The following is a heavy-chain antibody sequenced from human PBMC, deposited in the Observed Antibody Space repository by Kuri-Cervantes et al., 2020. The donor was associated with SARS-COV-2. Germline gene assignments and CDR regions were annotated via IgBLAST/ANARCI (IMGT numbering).Heavy chain of an antibody. J-gene: IGHJ4*02. CDR3: AKDPYYDFWSGYSAYFDY. Sequence: ETLSLTCAASGFTFSSYSMNWVRQAPGKGLEWVSSISSSSSYIYYADSVKGRFTISRDNSKNTLYLQMNSLRAEDTAVYYCAKDPYYDFWSGYSAYFDYWGQGTLVTVSS. D-gene: IGHD3-3*01. V-gene: IGHV3-21*04. CDR1: GFTFSSYS. CDR2: ISSSSSYI.